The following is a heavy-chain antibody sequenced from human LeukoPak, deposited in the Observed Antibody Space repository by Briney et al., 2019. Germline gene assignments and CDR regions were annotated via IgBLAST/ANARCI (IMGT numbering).Heavy chain of an antibody. CDR1: GFTFSSYA. Sequence: PGGSLRLSCAASGFTFSSYAMSWVRQAPGKGLEWVSATSGSGGSTYYADSVKGRFTISRDNSKNTLYLQMNSLRAEDTAVYYCARRGGSGWYWEYFQHWGQGTLVTVSS. CDR3: ARRGGSGWYWEYFQH. V-gene: IGHV3-23*01. CDR2: TSGSGGST. D-gene: IGHD6-19*01. J-gene: IGHJ1*01.